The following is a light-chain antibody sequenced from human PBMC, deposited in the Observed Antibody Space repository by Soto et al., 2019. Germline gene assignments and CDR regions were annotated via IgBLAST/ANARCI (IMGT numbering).Light chain of an antibody. J-gene: IGKJ5*01. CDR3: QQYDSSPRT. V-gene: IGKV3-20*01. CDR2: GAS. CDR1: QSISSSD. Sequence: EIVLTQSPGTLSLSPGERATLSCRASQSISSSDLAWYQHRPGQAPRLLIYGASSRATGIPDRFSGSGSGTEFTLTISRLEPEDFAVYYCQQYDSSPRTFGQGTRLEIK.